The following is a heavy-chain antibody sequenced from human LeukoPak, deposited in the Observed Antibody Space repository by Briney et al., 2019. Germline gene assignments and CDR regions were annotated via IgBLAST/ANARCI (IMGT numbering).Heavy chain of an antibody. D-gene: IGHD6-13*01. V-gene: IGHV3-21*01. CDR2: ISSSSSYI. Sequence: GGSLRLSCAASGFTFDDYGMSWVRQAPGKGLEWVSSISSSSSYIYYADSVKGRFTISRDNAKNSLYLQMNSLRAEDTAVYYCARGGSSCDYWGQGTLVTVSS. J-gene: IGHJ4*02. CDR3: ARGGSSCDY. CDR1: GFTFDDYG.